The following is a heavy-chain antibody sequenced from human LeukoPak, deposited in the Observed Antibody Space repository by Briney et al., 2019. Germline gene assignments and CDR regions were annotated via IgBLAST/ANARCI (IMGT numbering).Heavy chain of an antibody. D-gene: IGHD3-10*01. J-gene: IGHJ4*02. CDR3: TKGRGI. Sequence: SETLSLTCTVSGGSISSYYWTWIRQPPGRGLEWIGYMYYSGSTNYNPSLKSRVTISVDMSKNQVSLKLSSVTAADTAVYYCTKGRGIWGQGTLVTVSS. V-gene: IGHV4-59*01. CDR2: MYYSGST. CDR1: GGSISSYY.